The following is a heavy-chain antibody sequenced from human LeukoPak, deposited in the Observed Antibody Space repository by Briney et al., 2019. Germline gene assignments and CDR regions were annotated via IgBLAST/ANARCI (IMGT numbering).Heavy chain of an antibody. CDR2: ISAYNGNT. Sequence: ASVKVSCKASGYTFTSYGISWVRQAPGQGLEWMGWISAYNGNTNYVQKLQGRVTMTTDTSTSTAYMELRSLRSDDTAVYYCARGSTTGTTGDAFDIWGQGTMVTVSS. CDR3: ARGSTTGTTGDAFDI. V-gene: IGHV1-18*01. J-gene: IGHJ3*02. D-gene: IGHD1-1*01. CDR1: GYTFTSYG.